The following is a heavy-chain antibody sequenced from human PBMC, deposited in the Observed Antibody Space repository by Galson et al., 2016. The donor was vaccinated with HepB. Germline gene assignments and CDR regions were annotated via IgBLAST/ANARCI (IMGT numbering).Heavy chain of an antibody. J-gene: IGHJ3*02. CDR1: GFTFSSYS. CDR2: ISSSSSYI. V-gene: IGHV3-21*01. CDR3: ARARVGYQDAFDI. Sequence: SLRLSCAASGFTFSSYSMNWVRQAPGKGLEWVSSISSSSSYIYYADSVKGRFTISRDNAKNSLYLQMNSLRAEDTAVYYGARARVGYQDAFDIWGQGTMVTVSS. D-gene: IGHD5-18*01.